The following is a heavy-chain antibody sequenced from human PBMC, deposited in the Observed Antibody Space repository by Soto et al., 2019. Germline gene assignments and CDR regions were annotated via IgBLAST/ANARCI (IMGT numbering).Heavy chain of an antibody. V-gene: IGHV4-31*03. CDR3: AREPSP. J-gene: IGHJ5*02. Sequence: QVQLQESGPGLVKPSQTLSLTCTVSGASISSGGYYWGWIRQHPGKGLEWIGYIYYSGSTYYNPSHKSRVAISVDTSKNQFSLKLSSVTAADTAVYYCAREPSPWGQGTLVPVSS. CDR1: GASISSGGYY. CDR2: IYYSGST.